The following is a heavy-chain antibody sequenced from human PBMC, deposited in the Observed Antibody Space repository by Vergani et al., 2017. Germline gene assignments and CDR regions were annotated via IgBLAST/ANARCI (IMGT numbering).Heavy chain of an antibody. D-gene: IGHD2-15*01. CDR1: GFTFSSYS. J-gene: IGHJ4*02. CDR3: ARDSRLGMVVAATVFDY. V-gene: IGHV3-21*01. CDR2: ISSSSSYI. Sequence: EVQLVESGGGLVKPGGSLRLSCAASGFTFSSYSMNWVRQAPGKGLEWVSSISSSSSYIYYADSVKGRFTISRDNAKNSLYLQMNSLRAEDTAVYYCARDSRLGMVVAATVFDYWGQGTLVTVSS.